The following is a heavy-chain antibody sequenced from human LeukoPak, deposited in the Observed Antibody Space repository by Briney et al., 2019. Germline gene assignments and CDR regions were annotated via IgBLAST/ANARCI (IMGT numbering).Heavy chain of an antibody. CDR3: ARLKLHYDVYFPYFYYYMDV. Sequence: SETLSLTCGVSGGSIRDYYWSWIRQRPGKGLEWIAYIYFTGSANYSPSFQSRLNLSVDASKNQFSLKLFSVTAANTAVYYCARLKLHYDVYFPYFYYYMDVWGKGTTVTVSS. J-gene: IGHJ6*03. D-gene: IGHD4-17*01. V-gene: IGHV4-59*08. CDR1: GGSIRDYY. CDR2: IYFTGSA.